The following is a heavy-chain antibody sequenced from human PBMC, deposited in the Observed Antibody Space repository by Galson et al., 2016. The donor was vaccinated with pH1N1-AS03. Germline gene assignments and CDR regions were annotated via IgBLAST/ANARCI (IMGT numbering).Heavy chain of an antibody. D-gene: IGHD2-2*01. CDR2: ISASGGDT. V-gene: IGHV3-23*01. J-gene: IGHJ6*02. Sequence: SLRLSCAVSGFMFSTNAMTWVRQAPGKGLEWVSGISASGGDTYYADSVKGRFTVSRDNSKHTLYLQMNSLRADDTAVYYCAEGGKGYCSSATCFSLSYYYYYYGMDVWGQGTTVTVSS. CDR1: GFMFSTNA. CDR3: AEGGKGYCSSATCFSLSYYYYYYGMDV.